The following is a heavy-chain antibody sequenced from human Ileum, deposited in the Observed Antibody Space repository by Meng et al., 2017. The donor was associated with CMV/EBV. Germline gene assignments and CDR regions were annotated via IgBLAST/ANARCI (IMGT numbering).Heavy chain of an antibody. CDR3: ARGQTVRGFEY. J-gene: IGHJ4*02. Sequence: LRESCPGLVKPSDTLSLTCNVSSPSIRPYFGNWIRQPAGKGLEWIGRIYTGGPTDYNPSLKSRVTMSVDTSKNQFFLNLSSVTAADTAVYYCARGQTVRGFEYWGLGILVTVSS. D-gene: IGHD3-10*01. CDR1: SPSIRPYF. V-gene: IGHV4-4*07. CDR2: IYTGGPT.